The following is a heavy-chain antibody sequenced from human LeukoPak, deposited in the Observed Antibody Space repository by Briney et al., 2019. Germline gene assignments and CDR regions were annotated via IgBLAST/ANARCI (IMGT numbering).Heavy chain of an antibody. V-gene: IGHV3-23*01. Sequence: GGSLRLSCAASGFTFSSYGMSWVRQAPGKGLEWVSAISGSGGSTYYADSVKGRFTISRDNSKNTLYLQMNSLRAEDTAVYYCAKDRNNGLTFDYWGQGTLVTVSS. D-gene: IGHD2-8*01. J-gene: IGHJ4*02. CDR1: GFTFSSYG. CDR3: AKDRNNGLTFDY. CDR2: ISGSGGST.